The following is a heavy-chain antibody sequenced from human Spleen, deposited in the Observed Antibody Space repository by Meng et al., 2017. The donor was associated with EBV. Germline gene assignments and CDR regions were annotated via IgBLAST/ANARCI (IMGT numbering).Heavy chain of an antibody. CDR1: GYTFSTSA. CDR2: IYAGDGST. CDR3: ASYTSKGYAIDY. Sequence: VQLGQSGAEVKKPGASVKLSCKASGYTFSTSAMHWVRQAPGQRLEWMGWIYAGDGSTKYSQRLQDRVTITRDTSASTSYMELSSLGSEDTAVYYCASYTSKGYAIDYWGRGTLVTVSS. V-gene: IGHV1-3*01. D-gene: IGHD5-12*01. J-gene: IGHJ4*02.